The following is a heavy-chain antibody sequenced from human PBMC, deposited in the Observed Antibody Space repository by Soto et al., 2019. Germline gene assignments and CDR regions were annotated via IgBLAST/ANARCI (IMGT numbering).Heavy chain of an antibody. J-gene: IGHJ5*02. V-gene: IGHV2-5*02. D-gene: IGHD2-2*02. Sequence: SGPTLVNPTHTLTLTCTFSGFSLSTSGVGVGWIRQPPGKALEWLALIYWDDDKRYSPSLKSRLTITKDTSKNQVVLTMTNMDPVDTATYYCAHSPDCSSTSCYSWFDPWGQGTLVTVSS. CDR1: GFSLSTSGVG. CDR3: AHSPDCSSTSCYSWFDP. CDR2: IYWDDDK.